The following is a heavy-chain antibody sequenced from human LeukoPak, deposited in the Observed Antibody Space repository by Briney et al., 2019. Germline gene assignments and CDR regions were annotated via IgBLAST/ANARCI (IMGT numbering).Heavy chain of an antibody. CDR1: GYTFTSCA. CDR2: MNAGNGNT. Sequence: GASVKVSCKASGYTFTSCAMHWVRQAPGQGLEWMGWMNAGNGNTKYSQKFQGRVSISRDTSATTAYMELSSLTSEDTAVYYCARDATYCRGSTCSYYGLDVWGQGTTVTVSS. V-gene: IGHV1-3*01. J-gene: IGHJ6*02. D-gene: IGHD2-15*01. CDR3: ARDATYCRGSTCSYYGLDV.